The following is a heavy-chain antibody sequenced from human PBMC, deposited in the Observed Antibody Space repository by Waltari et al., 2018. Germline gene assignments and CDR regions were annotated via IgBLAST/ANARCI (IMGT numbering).Heavy chain of an antibody. D-gene: IGHD5-18*01. CDR1: GGTFSSHP. CDR3: AGSSPWAMVYYFDC. Sequence: QVQLVQSGAEVKKPGSSVKVSCTASGGTFSSHPISWVRPAPGQGLEWMGGIIPIFGTANYAQKFQGRVTITADESTSTAYMELSSLRSEDTAVYYCAGSSPWAMVYYFDCWGQGTLVTVSS. V-gene: IGHV1-69*01. J-gene: IGHJ4*02. CDR2: IIPIFGTA.